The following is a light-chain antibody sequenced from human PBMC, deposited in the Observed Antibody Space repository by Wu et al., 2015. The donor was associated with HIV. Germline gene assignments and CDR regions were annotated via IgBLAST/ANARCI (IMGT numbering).Light chain of an antibody. Sequence: GEGAPSPAGPRQRIDSTVLSLGTSRDVRPRLPRLLISAASNRAAGIPDRFNGSGSGTDFILTISGLEPEDSAVYFCQQYGGSPPVTFGQGTRLEIK. CDR3: QQYGGSPPVT. V-gene: IGKV3-20*01. CDR2: AAS. J-gene: IGKJ5*01. CDR1: QRIDSTV.